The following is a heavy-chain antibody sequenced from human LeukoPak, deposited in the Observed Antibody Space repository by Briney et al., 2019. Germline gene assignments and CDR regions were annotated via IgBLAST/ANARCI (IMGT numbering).Heavy chain of an antibody. Sequence: GGSLRLSCAASGFTFDDYAMHWVRQAPGKGLGWVSLISGDGGSTYYADSVKGRFTISRDNSKNSLYLQMNSLRTEDTALYYCAKDIGRFGEYGMDVWGQGTTVTVSS. CDR2: ISGDGGST. J-gene: IGHJ6*02. D-gene: IGHD3-10*01. CDR1: GFTFDDYA. V-gene: IGHV3-43*02. CDR3: AKDIGRFGEYGMDV.